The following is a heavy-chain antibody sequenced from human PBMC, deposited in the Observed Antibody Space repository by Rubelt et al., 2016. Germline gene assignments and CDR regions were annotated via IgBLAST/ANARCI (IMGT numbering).Heavy chain of an antibody. CDR3: ARDPDYDILTGYSYGMDV. CDR2: WYDGSNK. J-gene: IGHJ6*02. Sequence: WYDGSNKHYADSVKGRFTISRDNAKNSLYLQMNSLRAEDTAVYYCARDPDYDILTGYSYGMDVWGQGTTVTVSS. D-gene: IGHD3-9*01. V-gene: IGHV3-33*01.